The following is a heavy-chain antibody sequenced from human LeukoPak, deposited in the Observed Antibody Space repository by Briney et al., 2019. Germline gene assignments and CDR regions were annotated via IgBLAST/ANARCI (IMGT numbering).Heavy chain of an antibody. CDR3: ARTTAIDGEPYSSSWYPLYYFDY. V-gene: IGHV3-30-3*01. CDR1: GFTFSSYA. CDR2: ISYDGSNK. Sequence: TGGSLRLSCAASGFTFSSYAMHWVRQAPGKGLEWVAVISYDGSNKYYADSVKGRFTISRDNSKNTLYLQMNSLRAEDTAVYYCARTTAIDGEPYSSSWYPLYYFDYWGQGTLVTVSS. J-gene: IGHJ4*02. D-gene: IGHD6-13*01.